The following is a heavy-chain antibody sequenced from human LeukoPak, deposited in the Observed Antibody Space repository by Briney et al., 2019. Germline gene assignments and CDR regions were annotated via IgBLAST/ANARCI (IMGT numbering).Heavy chain of an antibody. Sequence: ASVKVSCKASGYTFTGYYMHWVRQAPGQGLEWMGWINPNSGGTNYAQKFQGRVTMTRDTSISTAYMELSRLRSDDTAVYYCARDYDFWSGYDKSLSDYWGQGTLVTVSS. D-gene: IGHD3-3*01. J-gene: IGHJ4*02. CDR3: ARDYDFWSGYDKSLSDY. V-gene: IGHV1-2*02. CDR2: INPNSGGT. CDR1: GYTFTGYY.